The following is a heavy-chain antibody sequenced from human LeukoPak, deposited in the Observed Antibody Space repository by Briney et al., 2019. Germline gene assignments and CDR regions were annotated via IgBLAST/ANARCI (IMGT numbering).Heavy chain of an antibody. CDR2: ISYDGSNK. Sequence: PGGSLRLSCAASGFTFSSYAMHWVRQAPGRGLGWVAVISYDGSNKYYADSVKGRLTIARDNSKNTLYMQMNSLRAEDTAVYYCARVASIVAAGYYYFGMDVWGQGTPVTVSS. D-gene: IGHD6-13*01. V-gene: IGHV3-30-3*01. CDR3: ARVASIVAAGYYYFGMDV. CDR1: GFTFSSYA. J-gene: IGHJ6*02.